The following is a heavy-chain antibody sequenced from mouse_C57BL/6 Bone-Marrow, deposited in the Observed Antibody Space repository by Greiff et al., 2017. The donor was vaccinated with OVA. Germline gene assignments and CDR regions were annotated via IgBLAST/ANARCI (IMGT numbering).Heavy chain of an antibody. CDR2: ISNGGGST. Sequence: EVQRVESGGGLVQPGGSLKLSCAASGFTFSDYYMYWVRQTPEKRLEWVAYISNGGGSTYYPDTVKGRFTISRDNAKNTLYLQMSRLKSEDTAMYYCARLGPPYWGQGTLVTVSA. V-gene: IGHV5-12*01. CDR3: ARLGPPY. CDR1: GFTFSDYY. J-gene: IGHJ3*01.